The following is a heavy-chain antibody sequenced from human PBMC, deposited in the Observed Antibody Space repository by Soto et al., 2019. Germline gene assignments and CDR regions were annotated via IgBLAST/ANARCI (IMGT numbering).Heavy chain of an antibody. CDR3: ARGWGLVFDY. D-gene: IGHD2-21*02. Sequence: PSETLSLTCTVSGGSISSHYWSLIRQPPGKGLEWIGYIYYSGSTNYNPSLKSRVTISVDTSKNQFSLKLSSVTAADTAVYYCARGWGLVFDYWGRGTLVTVSS. V-gene: IGHV4-59*11. CDR1: GGSISSHY. CDR2: IYYSGST. J-gene: IGHJ4*02.